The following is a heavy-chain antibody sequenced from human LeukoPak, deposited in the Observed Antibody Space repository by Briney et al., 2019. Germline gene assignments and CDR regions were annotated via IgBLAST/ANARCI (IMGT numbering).Heavy chain of an antibody. Sequence: PGGSLRLSCAASGFTFSDYATTWVRQAPGKGLEWVSSITGSGGGSYYADSVKGRFTISRDNSKDTLYLHINTLGAEDTAIYYCAKERRNNAVAGTDYWGQGTLVTVSS. CDR3: AKERRNNAVAGTDY. D-gene: IGHD6-19*01. J-gene: IGHJ4*02. CDR2: ITGSGGGS. CDR1: GFTFSDYA. V-gene: IGHV3-23*01.